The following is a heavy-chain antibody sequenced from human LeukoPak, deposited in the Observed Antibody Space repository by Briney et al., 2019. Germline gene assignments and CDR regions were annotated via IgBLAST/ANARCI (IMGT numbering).Heavy chain of an antibody. D-gene: IGHD3-22*01. Sequence: QSGGSLRLSCVASGVTLSNYAMSWARQAPGKGLEWVSAISGSGGSTYYADSVKGRFTISRDNSKNTLYLQMNSLRAEDTAVYYCAAVRRAAALHYYEQSGAFDIWGQGTMVTVSS. V-gene: IGHV3-23*01. CDR2: ISGSGGST. CDR1: GVTLSNYA. CDR3: AAVRRAAALHYYEQSGAFDI. J-gene: IGHJ3*02.